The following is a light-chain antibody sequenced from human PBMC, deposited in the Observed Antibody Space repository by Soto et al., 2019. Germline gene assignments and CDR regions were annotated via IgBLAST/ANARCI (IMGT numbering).Light chain of an antibody. V-gene: IGKV1-5*01. CDR2: DAS. CDR1: QSISGR. CDR3: QQYNNYWT. J-gene: IGKJ1*01. Sequence: IKMTQSPSTLSASVGDRVTITSRASQSISGRLAWYQQKPGKAPKVLIYDASSLESGVPSRFSGSGSGTEFTLTISSLQPDDFATYYCQQYNNYWTFGQGTKVDI.